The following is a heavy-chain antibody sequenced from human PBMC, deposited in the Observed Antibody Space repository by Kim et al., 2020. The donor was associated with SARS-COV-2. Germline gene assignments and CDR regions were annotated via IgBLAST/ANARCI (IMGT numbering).Heavy chain of an antibody. D-gene: IGHD3-22*01. J-gene: IGHJ5*02. V-gene: IGHV3-30*07. Sequence: VNGRFTIPRDNSKKPLYLQMNSLGAEDTAVYYCARDLAPYYYDSSGYQSWGQGTLVTVSS. CDR3: ARDLAPYYYDSSGYQS.